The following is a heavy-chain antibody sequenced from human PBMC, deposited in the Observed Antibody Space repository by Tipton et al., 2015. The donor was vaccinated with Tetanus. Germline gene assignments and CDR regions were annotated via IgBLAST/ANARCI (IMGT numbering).Heavy chain of an antibody. CDR3: AILPKHWLAPRGAP. CDR2: IYPRGTT. D-gene: IGHD6-19*01. CDR1: GGYISSGGYS. J-gene: IGHJ5*02. Sequence: TLSLTCAVSGGYISSGGYSWNWIRQSPGKGLECIGYIYPRGTTFYNPSLESRVTISVDTSKNQFSLNMSSVTAADTAVYYCAILPKHWLAPRGAPWGQGILVTFSS. V-gene: IGHV4-30-2*06.